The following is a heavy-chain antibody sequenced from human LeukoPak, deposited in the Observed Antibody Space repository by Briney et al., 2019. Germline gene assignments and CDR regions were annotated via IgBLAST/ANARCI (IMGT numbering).Heavy chain of an antibody. CDR2: IKQDGSEK. CDR3: VKASSSSPQYNWFDA. J-gene: IGHJ5*02. D-gene: IGHD6-6*01. CDR1: GFTFSHYW. V-gene: IGHV3-7*03. Sequence: GGSLRLSCGASGFTFSHYWMSWVRQAPGKGLEWVANIKQDGSEKYYVDSVKGRFTISRDNSKNTLYLQMNSLRAEDTALYYCVKASSSSPQYNWFDAWGQGTLVTVSS.